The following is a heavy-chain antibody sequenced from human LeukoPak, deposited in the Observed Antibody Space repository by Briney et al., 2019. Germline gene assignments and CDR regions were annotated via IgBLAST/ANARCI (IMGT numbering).Heavy chain of an antibody. Sequence: ASVKVSCKASGYTFTSYDINWVRQATGQGLEWMGWMNPNSGNTGYAQKFQGRVTMTRNTSISTAYMELSSLRSEDTAVYYCARGAGYCSGGSCYLRNYYYYYMDVWGKGTTVTISS. J-gene: IGHJ6*03. V-gene: IGHV1-8*01. D-gene: IGHD2-15*01. CDR3: ARGAGYCSGGSCYLRNYYYYYMDV. CDR1: GYTFTSYD. CDR2: MNPNSGNT.